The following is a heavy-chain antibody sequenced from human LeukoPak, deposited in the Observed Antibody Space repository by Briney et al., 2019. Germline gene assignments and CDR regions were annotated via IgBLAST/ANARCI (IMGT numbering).Heavy chain of an antibody. CDR3: APQRDILTGLTPY. J-gene: IGHJ4*02. CDR2: ISSSSSTI. D-gene: IGHD3-9*01. V-gene: IGHV3-48*01. CDR1: GFTFSSYS. Sequence: GGSLRLSCAASGFTFSSYSMNWVRRAPGKGLEWVSYISSSSSTIYYADSVKGRFTISRDNAKNSLYLQMNSLRAEDTAVYYCAPQRDILTGLTPYWGQGTLVTVSS.